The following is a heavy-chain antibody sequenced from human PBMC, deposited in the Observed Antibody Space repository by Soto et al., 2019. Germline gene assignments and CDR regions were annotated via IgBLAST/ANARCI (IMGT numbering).Heavy chain of an antibody. Sequence: LRLSCAASRFTFSNYAMSWVRQAPGKGLEWVSGISGSGGSTNYADSVKGRFTISRDNSKNTLYLQMNSLRGEDTAVYYCAAHNDFWSGYYSYWGQGTLVTVSS. V-gene: IGHV3-23*01. CDR2: ISGSGGST. J-gene: IGHJ4*02. CDR3: AAHNDFWSGYYSY. CDR1: RFTFSNYA. D-gene: IGHD3-3*01.